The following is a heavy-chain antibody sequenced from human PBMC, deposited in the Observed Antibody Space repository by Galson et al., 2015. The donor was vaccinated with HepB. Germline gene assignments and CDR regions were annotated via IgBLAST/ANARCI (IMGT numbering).Heavy chain of an antibody. J-gene: IGHJ4*02. Sequence: SLRLSCAASGFTFSSYAMHWVRQAPGKGLEWVAVISYDGSNKYYADSVKGRFTISRDNSKNTLYLQMNSLRAEDTAVYYCARRGAAGYYFDYWGQGTLVTVSS. CDR2: ISYDGSNK. CDR3: ARRGAAGYYFDY. V-gene: IGHV3-30*04. CDR1: GFTFSSYA. D-gene: IGHD4/OR15-4a*01.